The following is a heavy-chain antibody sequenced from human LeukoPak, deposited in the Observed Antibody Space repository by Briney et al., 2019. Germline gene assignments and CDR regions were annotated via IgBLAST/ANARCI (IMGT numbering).Heavy chain of an antibody. CDR2: IDGSGNT. J-gene: IGHJ6*03. CDR3: ARAARRGTWGYYYYYMDV. D-gene: IGHD7-27*01. Sequence: SETLSLTCAVSGYSINSGYCWGWIPQPPGKGLEWIGGIDGSGNTHYNPALRNRVTRSVDTSKNHFSLKVSSVTATDTAVYYCARAARRGTWGYYYYYMDVWGKGTTVTISS. CDR1: GYSINSGYC. V-gene: IGHV4-38-2*01.